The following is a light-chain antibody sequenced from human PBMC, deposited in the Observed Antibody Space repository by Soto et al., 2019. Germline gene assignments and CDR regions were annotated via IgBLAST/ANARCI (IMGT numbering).Light chain of an antibody. CDR3: CSYAGNSTPYV. J-gene: IGLJ1*01. V-gene: IGLV2-23*02. CDR1: SSDVGSYNL. CDR2: EVS. Sequence: QCVLTQPASVSGSPGEWITISCTGTSSDVGSYNLVSWYQQHPGKAPKLMIYEVSKRPSGVSNRFSGSKSGYTASLTISGLQAEDEADYYCCSYAGNSTPYVFGTGTKVTVL.